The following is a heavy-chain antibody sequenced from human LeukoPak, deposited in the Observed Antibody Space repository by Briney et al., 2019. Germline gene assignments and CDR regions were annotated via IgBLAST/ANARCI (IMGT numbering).Heavy chain of an antibody. Sequence: GGPLRLPCAASEFTFSSYSMNWVRQAPGKGLEWVSYISSSSSTIYYAHSVKGRFTISRDNAKNSLSLQMNSLRGEDTAVYYCGSGGFGWLQSEGDAFDIWGQGTMVTVSS. CDR3: GSGGFGWLQSEGDAFDI. D-gene: IGHD5-24*01. V-gene: IGHV3-48*01. CDR2: ISSSSSTI. J-gene: IGHJ3*02. CDR1: EFTFSSYS.